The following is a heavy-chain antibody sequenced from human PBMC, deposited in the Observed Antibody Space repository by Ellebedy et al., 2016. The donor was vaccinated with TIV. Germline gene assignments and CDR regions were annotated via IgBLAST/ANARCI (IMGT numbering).Heavy chain of an antibody. V-gene: IGHV3-72*01. CDR2: SKNKVNSYSA. Sequence: GESLKISXAASGFTFSDHYMDWVCQAPGKGLEWVGRSKNKVNSYSAHYAASVKDRFTISRDDSKDFLYLQMNSLKTEDTAVYYCARDKYGSYDYWGQGTLVTVSS. CDR1: GFTFSDHY. D-gene: IGHD1-26*01. CDR3: ARDKYGSYDY. J-gene: IGHJ4*02.